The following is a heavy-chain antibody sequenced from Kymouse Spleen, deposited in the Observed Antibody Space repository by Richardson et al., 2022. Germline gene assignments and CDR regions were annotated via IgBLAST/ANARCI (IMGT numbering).Heavy chain of an antibody. Sequence: QVQLVQSGAEVKKPGASVKVSCKASGYTFTSYDINWVRQATGQGLEWMGWMNPNSGNTGYAQKFQGRVTMTRNTSISTAYMELSSLRSEDTAVYYCARDNWNYGYYYYGMDVWGQGTTVTVSS. J-gene: IGHJ6*02. CDR3: ARDNWNYGYYYYGMDV. D-gene: IGHD1-7*01. CDR1: GYTFTSYD. CDR2: MNPNSGNT. V-gene: IGHV1-8*01.